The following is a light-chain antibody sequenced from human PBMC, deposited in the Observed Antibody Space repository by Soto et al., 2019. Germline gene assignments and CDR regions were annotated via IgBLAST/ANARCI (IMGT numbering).Light chain of an antibody. V-gene: IGLV2-14*01. J-gene: IGLJ2*01. Sequence: QSVLTQPASVSGSPGQSITISCTGTSSDVGYSNYVSWYQQHPGKAPKLMIYELTNRPSGVSSRFSGSKSGNTASLTISGLQAEDEADYYCSSYTAYTTLVFGGGTKLTVL. CDR3: SSYTAYTTLV. CDR2: ELT. CDR1: SSDVGYSNY.